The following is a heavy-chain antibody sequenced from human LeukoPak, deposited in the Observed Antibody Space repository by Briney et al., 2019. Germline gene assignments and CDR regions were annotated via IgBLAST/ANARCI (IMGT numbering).Heavy chain of an antibody. CDR3: ARDSPPEN. J-gene: IGHJ4*02. CDR1: GFTFSSYG. V-gene: IGHV3-30*03. Sequence: GRSLRLSCAASGFTFSSYGMHWVRQAPGKGLEWVAVISYDGSNKYYADSVKGRFTISRDNSKNTLYLQMNSLRAEDTAVYYCARDSPPENWGQGTLVTVSS. CDR2: ISYDGSNK. D-gene: IGHD1-14*01.